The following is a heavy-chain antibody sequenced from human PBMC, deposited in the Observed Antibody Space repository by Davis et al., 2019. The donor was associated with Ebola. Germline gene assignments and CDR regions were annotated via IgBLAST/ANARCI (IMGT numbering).Heavy chain of an antibody. J-gene: IGHJ4*02. V-gene: IGHV3-74*01. Sequence: GESLKISCEASTFTFKTDWMHWVRQSPGKGLVWVARINGDGTSRSYADSVKGRFTISRDNAKKTLTLEMDSLKVEDTAMYYCARENDFWSNFYARAFVHWGQGTLVTVSS. CDR3: ARENDFWSNFYARAFVH. D-gene: IGHD3-3*01. CDR2: INGDGTSR. CDR1: TFTFKTDW.